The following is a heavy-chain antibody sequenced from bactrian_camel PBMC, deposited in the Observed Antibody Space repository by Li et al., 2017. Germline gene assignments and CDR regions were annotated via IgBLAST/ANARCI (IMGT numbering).Heavy chain of an antibody. CDR3: AADNNYVCRLWRARFDEYVY. CDR1: KRTYDTYR. V-gene: IGHV3-3*01. Sequence: SGGGSVQAGGSLRLSCAASKRTYDTYRMGWFRQAPGKEREGVAVVWPGGRSIGFADSVRGRFTISRDNALNTMYLQMNDLKPEDTGMYYCAADNNYVCRLWRARFDEYVYRGQGTQVTV. D-gene: IGHD1*01. CDR2: VWPGGRSI. J-gene: IGHJ4*01.